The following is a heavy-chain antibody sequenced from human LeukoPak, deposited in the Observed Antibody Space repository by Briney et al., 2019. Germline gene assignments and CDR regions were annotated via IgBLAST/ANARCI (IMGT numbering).Heavy chain of an antibody. Sequence: GGSLRLSCAASGFTFSSYAMSWVRQAPRKGLEWVSAISGSGGSTYYADSVKGRFTISRDNSKNTLYLQMNSLRAEDTAVYYCAKDWGSSILTNNWFDPWGQGTLVTVSS. CDR1: GFTFSSYA. CDR2: ISGSGGST. D-gene: IGHD3-16*01. CDR3: AKDWGSSILTNNWFDP. V-gene: IGHV3-23*01. J-gene: IGHJ5*02.